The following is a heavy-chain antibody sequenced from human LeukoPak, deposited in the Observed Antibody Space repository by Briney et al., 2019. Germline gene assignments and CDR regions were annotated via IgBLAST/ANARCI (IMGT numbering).Heavy chain of an antibody. Sequence: SVKVSCKASGGTFSSYVISWVRQAPGQGLEWMGRIIPILGIANYAQKFQGRVTITADKSTSTAYMELSSLRSEDTAVYYCARVGCSSTSCYEIDYYYYGMDVWGQGTTVTVSS. V-gene: IGHV1-69*04. CDR1: GGTFSSYV. CDR3: ARVGCSSTSCYEIDYYYYGMDV. J-gene: IGHJ6*02. CDR2: IIPILGIA. D-gene: IGHD2-2*01.